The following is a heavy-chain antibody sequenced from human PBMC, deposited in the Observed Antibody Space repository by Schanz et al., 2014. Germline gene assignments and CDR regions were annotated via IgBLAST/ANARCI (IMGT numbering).Heavy chain of an antibody. D-gene: IGHD3-10*01. J-gene: IGHJ4*02. CDR2: IWYDENNK. CDR1: GFTFSSYG. CDR3: ARANYRRKINFDY. V-gene: IGHV3-33*01. Sequence: QVQLVESGGGVVQFGRSLRLSCVASGFTFSSYGMHWVRQASGKGLEWVAVIWYDENNKYYADSVKGRFTMSRDNSKNTLYLQMNSLRAKDTAVYYCARANYRRKINFDYWGRGTLVTVSS.